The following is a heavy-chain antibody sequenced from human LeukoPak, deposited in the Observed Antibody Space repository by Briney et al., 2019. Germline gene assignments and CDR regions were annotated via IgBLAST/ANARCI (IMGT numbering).Heavy chain of an antibody. J-gene: IGHJ4*02. CDR2: IYYSGRT. V-gene: IGHV4-39*01. CDR3: ARHGIPGYSSGWYGGLDFDY. Sequence: SETLSLTCVVSGGSISSSNLWSWVRQPPGKGLEGTGSIYYSGRTNYAPSLKSRVTMSVDTSKHQFSLNLSSVTAADTAVYYCARHGIPGYSSGWYGGLDFDYWGQGTLVTVSS. D-gene: IGHD6-19*01. CDR1: GGSISSSNL.